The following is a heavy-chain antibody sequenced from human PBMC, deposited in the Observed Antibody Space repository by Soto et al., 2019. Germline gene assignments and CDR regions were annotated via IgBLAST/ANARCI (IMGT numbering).Heavy chain of an antibody. V-gene: IGHV4-38-2*01. CDR3: ARTDYFDY. CDR1: CYSISSGFF. J-gene: IGHJ4*02. Sequence: PSETLSLTCAVSCYSISSGFFWGWIRQSPGGGLEWTGSIFHSGISYYNPSLKSRVTMSVDTSKNHFSLKLTSVTAADTAVYYCARTDYFDYWGPGTLVTVSS. CDR2: IFHSGIS.